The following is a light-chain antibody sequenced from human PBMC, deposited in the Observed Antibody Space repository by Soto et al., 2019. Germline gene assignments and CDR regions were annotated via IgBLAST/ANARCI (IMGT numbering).Light chain of an antibody. V-gene: IGKV3-20*01. CDR1: QSVSSSF. CDR2: GAS. Sequence: EIVLTQSPGTLSLSPGERATLSCRASQSVSSSFLAWYQQKPGQAPRLLIYGASSRATGIPDRFSGSGSGTDFTLTISRLETEDFAVYYCQQYDISPITFVQGTRLGIK. J-gene: IGKJ5*01. CDR3: QQYDISPIT.